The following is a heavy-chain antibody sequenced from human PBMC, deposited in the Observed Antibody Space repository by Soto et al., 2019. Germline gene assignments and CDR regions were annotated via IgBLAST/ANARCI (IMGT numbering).Heavy chain of an antibody. V-gene: IGHV6-1*01. CDR3: ARDPVAAAGTVWFDP. Sequence: SQTLSLTCAISGDSVSSNSAAWDLIRQSPSRGLEWLGRTYYRSKWYNDYAVSVKSRITINPDTSKNQFSLQLNSVTPEDTAVYYCARDPVAAAGTVWFDPWGQGTLVTVSS. CDR1: GDSVSSNSAA. D-gene: IGHD6-13*01. CDR2: TYYRSKWYN. J-gene: IGHJ5*02.